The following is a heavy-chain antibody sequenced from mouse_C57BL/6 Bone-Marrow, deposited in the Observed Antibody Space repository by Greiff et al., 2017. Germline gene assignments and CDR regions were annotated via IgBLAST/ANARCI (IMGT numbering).Heavy chain of an antibody. D-gene: IGHD1-1*01. CDR3: ARRSSYAMDY. J-gene: IGHJ4*01. V-gene: IGHV1-61*01. CDR2: IYPSDSET. CDR1: GYTFTSYW. Sequence: QVHVKQPGAELVRPGSSVKLSCKASGYTFTSYWMDWVKQRPGQGLEWIGNIYPSDSETHYNQKFKDKATLTVDKSSSTAYMQLSSLTSEDSAVYYCARRSSYAMDYWGQGTSVTVSS.